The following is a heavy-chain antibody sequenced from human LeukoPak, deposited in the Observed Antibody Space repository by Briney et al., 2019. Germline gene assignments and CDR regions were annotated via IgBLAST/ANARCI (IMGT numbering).Heavy chain of an antibody. CDR2: ISGSGGST. D-gene: IGHD6-13*01. CDR1: GGSFSGYY. J-gene: IGHJ4*02. Sequence: ETLSLTCAVYGGSFSGYYWSWVRQAPGKGLEWVSAISGSGGSTYYADSVKGRFTISRDNSKNTLYLQMSSLRAEDTAVYYCAKDPYSSSWYPSFDYWGQGTLVTVSS. CDR3: AKDPYSSSWYPSFDY. V-gene: IGHV3-23*01.